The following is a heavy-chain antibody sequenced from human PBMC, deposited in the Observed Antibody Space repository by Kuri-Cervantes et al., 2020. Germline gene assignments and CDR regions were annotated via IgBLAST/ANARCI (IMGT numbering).Heavy chain of an antibody. J-gene: IGHJ4*02. CDR3: ARSYVLLWFRELLSYFDY. CDR2: INHSGST. D-gene: IGHD3-10*01. V-gene: IGHV4-34*01. Sequence: GSLRLSCAASGFTFSNAWMSWVRQPPGKGLEWIGEINHSGSTNYNPSLKSRVTISVDTSKNQFSLKLSSVTAADTAVYYCARSYVLLWFRELLSYFDYWGQGTLVTVSS. CDR1: GFTFSNAW.